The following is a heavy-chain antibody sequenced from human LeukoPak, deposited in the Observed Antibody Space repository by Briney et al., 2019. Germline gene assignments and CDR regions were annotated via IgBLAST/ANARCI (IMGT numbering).Heavy chain of an antibody. V-gene: IGHV3-7*01. Sequence: PGRSLRLSCAASGFTFSSYWMSWVRQAPGKGLEWVANIKQDGSEKYYVDSVKGRFTISRDNAKNSLYLQINRLRAEDTAVYYCARRKYYYDSSGYYFDYYYMDVWGKGTTVTVSS. CDR1: GFTFSSYW. J-gene: IGHJ6*03. D-gene: IGHD3-22*01. CDR3: ARRKYYYDSSGYYFDYYYMDV. CDR2: IKQDGSEK.